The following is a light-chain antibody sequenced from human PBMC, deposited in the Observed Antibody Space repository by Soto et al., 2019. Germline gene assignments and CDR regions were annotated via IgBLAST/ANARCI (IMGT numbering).Light chain of an antibody. J-gene: IGKJ1*01. CDR3: QQHGSSPWT. V-gene: IGKV3-20*01. CDR1: QSISSGS. Sequence: EIVLTQSPGTLSLSPGERATLSCRASQSISSGSLVWYQQKPGQAPRLLIYGASSRATGIPDRFSGSGSGTDFTLTISRMEPEDFVVYYCQQHGSSPWTFGQGTKVEIK. CDR2: GAS.